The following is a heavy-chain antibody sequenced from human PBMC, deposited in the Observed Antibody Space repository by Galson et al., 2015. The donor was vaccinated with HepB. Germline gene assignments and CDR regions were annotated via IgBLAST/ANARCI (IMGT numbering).Heavy chain of an antibody. CDR3: TTDPTYYYDSSGYYHPFDY. D-gene: IGHD3-22*01. Sequence: SLRLSCAASGFTFSNAWMSWVRQAPGKGLEWVGRIKSKTDGGTRDYAAPVKGRFTISRDDSKNTLYLQMNSLKTEDTAVYYCTTDPTYYYDSSGYYHPFDYWGQGTLVTVSS. CDR2: IKSKTDGGTR. J-gene: IGHJ4*02. V-gene: IGHV3-15*01. CDR1: GFTFSNAW.